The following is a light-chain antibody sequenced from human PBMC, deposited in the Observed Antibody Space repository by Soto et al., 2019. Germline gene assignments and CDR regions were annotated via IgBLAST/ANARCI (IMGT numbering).Light chain of an antibody. J-gene: IGLJ1*01. CDR2: EVS. Sequence: QSALTQPASVSGSPGQSITISCTGTSSDVGGYNYVSWYQQHPGKAPKLMIYEVSNRPSGVSNRFSGSKSGNTASLTISGLQAEDEADYYCSSDTSSSIAYVFGTGTKLTVL. V-gene: IGLV2-14*01. CDR1: SSDVGGYNY. CDR3: SSDTSSSIAYV.